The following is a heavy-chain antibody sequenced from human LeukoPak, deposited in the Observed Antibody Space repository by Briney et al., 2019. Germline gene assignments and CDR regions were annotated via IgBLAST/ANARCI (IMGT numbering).Heavy chain of an antibody. CDR1: GGIFNTYV. D-gene: IGHD6-13*01. CDR3: ARGVSAAGMGDWFDP. V-gene: IGHV1-2*02. CDR2: INPNSGGT. Sequence: ASVKVSCKASGGIFNTYVISWVRQAPGQGLEWMGWINPNSGGTNYAWKFQGRVTMTGDTSISTAYMELTRLRSDDTAVYYCARGVSAAGMGDWFDPWGQGTLVTVSS. J-gene: IGHJ5*02.